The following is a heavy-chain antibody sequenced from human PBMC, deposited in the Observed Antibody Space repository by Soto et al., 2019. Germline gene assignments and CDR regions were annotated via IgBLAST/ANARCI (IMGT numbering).Heavy chain of an antibody. V-gene: IGHV1-46*01. Sequence: QVQLVQSGAEVKKPGASVKVSCKASGYTFTSFYMHWVRQAPGQGLEWMGIINPSGTTTDYAQKVKGRVTMTRDTSTSTYYMELSSLTSEDTAVYYCAKPQIARHYYYGMEVWGQGTAVTVSS. CDR3: AKPQIARHYYYGMEV. CDR2: INPSGTTT. CDR1: GYTFTSFY. J-gene: IGHJ6*02.